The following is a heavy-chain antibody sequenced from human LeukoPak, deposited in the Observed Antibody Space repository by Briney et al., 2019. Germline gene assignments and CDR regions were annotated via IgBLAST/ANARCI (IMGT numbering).Heavy chain of an antibody. Sequence: GGSLRLSCAVSGVNFSSYWMIWVRQAPGKGLEWVANIKQDGSEEYYVDSVTGRVTISTDNAKNSLYLQMNSLRAEDTAVYYCARDAYYDFWSGYPRYFDYWGQGTLVTVSS. D-gene: IGHD3-3*01. CDR1: GVNFSSYW. CDR3: ARDAYYDFWSGYPRYFDY. V-gene: IGHV3-7*01. CDR2: IKQDGSEE. J-gene: IGHJ4*02.